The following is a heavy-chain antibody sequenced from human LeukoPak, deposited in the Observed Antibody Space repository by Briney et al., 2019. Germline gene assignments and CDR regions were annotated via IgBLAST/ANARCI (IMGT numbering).Heavy chain of an antibody. V-gene: IGHV4-59*08. CDR3: ARWAYSTDWYQYFDK. CDR2: IYYSGST. CDR1: GGSISSHY. J-gene: IGHJ4*02. Sequence: SETLSLTCTVSGGSISSHYWSWIRQPPGAGLEWIGYIYYSGSTNYNPSLKSRVTISVDTSKNQFSLKLSSVTAADTAVYYCARWAYSTDWYQYFDKWGQGTLVTVSS. D-gene: IGHD6-19*01.